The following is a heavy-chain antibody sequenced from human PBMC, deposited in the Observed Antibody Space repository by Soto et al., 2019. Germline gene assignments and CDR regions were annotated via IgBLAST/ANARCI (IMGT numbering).Heavy chain of an antibody. CDR2: ISSGSSTI. Sequence: GGSLRLSCAAPGFRFNDYYMTWIRQAPGKGLEWVSYISSGSSTIYYAHSVKGRFTISRDNAKNSLYLQMNSLRAEDTAVYYCATSSGALAASFPYYFDYWGQGTLVTVSS. CDR3: ATSSGALAASFPYYFDY. D-gene: IGHD6-25*01. J-gene: IGHJ4*02. CDR1: GFRFNDYY. V-gene: IGHV3-11*01.